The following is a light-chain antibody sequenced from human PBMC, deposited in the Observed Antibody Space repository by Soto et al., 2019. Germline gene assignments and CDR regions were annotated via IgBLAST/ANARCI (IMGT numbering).Light chain of an antibody. V-gene: IGKV3D-20*01. CDR1: QSVSSNS. J-gene: IGKJ1*01. CDR2: DAS. CDR3: QQYATSLRT. Sequence: EIVLTQSPATLSLSPGETATLSCGASQSVSSNSLAWYQQKPGLAPRLLIYDASRRATGIPDRFSGSGSGTDFSLTISRLEPEDFAVYYCQQYATSLRTFGQGTKVEVK.